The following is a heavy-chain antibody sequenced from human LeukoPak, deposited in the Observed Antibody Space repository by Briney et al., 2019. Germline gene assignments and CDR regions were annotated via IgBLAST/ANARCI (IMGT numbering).Heavy chain of an antibody. Sequence: ASVKASCKPSGYTFTSYYMHWVRQAPGQGLEWMGIINPSGGSTSYAQKFQGRVTMTRDTSTSTVYMELSSLRSEDTAVYYCASNYYDSSGYITPFDYWGQGTLVTVSS. CDR3: ASNYYDSSGYITPFDY. CDR1: GYTFTSYY. CDR2: INPSGGST. J-gene: IGHJ4*02. V-gene: IGHV1-46*01. D-gene: IGHD3-22*01.